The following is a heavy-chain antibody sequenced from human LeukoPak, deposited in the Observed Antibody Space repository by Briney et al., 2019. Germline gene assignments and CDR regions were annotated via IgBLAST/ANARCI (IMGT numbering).Heavy chain of an antibody. J-gene: IGHJ4*02. CDR3: ARDQRNSGSYRFEY. Sequence: ASVKVSCKTSGYTFSCYGISWVRQAPGQGLEWMGWITVNNGNTNYAPRLQGRVTMTTDTSTNTDYMELTSLKSDDTAVYYCARDQRNSGSYRFEYWGQGTLVTVSS. CDR1: GYTFSCYG. D-gene: IGHD1-26*01. V-gene: IGHV1-18*01. CDR2: ITVNNGNT.